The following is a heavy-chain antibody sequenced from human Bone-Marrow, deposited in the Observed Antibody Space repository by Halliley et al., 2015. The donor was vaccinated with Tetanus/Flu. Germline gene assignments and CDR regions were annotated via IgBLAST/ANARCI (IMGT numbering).Heavy chain of an antibody. D-gene: IGHD3-9*01. J-gene: IGHJ5*01. CDR1: GGSISGYY. V-gene: IGHV4-59*08. Sequence: TLSLTCTVSGGSISGYYWSWIRQPPGKGLEWIAYIYYSGGSSNYNPSLKSRVTISVDTSKNQFSLKLSSVTAADTAVYYCARHPRTGFDRNSNFDSWGQGTLVTVSS. CDR3: ARHPRTGFDRNSNFDS. CDR2: IYYSGGSS.